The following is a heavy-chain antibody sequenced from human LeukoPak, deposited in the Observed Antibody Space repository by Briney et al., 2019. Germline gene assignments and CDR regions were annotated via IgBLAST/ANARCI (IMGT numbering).Heavy chain of an antibody. J-gene: IGHJ5*02. CDR1: GGSISSSSYY. CDR2: IYYSGST. Sequence: PSETLSLTCTVSGGSISSSSYYWGWIRQPPGKGLEWIGSIYYSGSTYYNPSLKSRVTISVDTSKNQFSLKLSSVTAADTAVYYCARDTNQLLYGGNWFDPWGQGTLVTVSS. CDR3: ARDTNQLLYGGNWFDP. V-gene: IGHV4-39*07. D-gene: IGHD2-2*02.